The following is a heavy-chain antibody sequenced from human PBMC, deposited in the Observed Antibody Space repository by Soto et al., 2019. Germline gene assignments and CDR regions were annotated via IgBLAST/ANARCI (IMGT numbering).Heavy chain of an antibody. CDR2: ISSSGTYI. CDR3: ARALPNLPGAAL. Sequence: EVQLVESGGGLVKPGWSLRLSCAASGFTFSTYSMNWVRQAPGKWLEWVSSISSSGTYIYYADSVKGRFTISRDNDKNSLFLQMNILRSEDTAVYYCARALPNLPGAALWGQGTLVTVYS. V-gene: IGHV3-21*01. D-gene: IGHD1-26*01. CDR1: GFTFSTYS. J-gene: IGHJ4*02.